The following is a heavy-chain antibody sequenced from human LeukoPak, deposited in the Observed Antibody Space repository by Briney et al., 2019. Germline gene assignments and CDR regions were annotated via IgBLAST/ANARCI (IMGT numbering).Heavy chain of an antibody. J-gene: IGHJ6*03. CDR1: GFTFSNNW. D-gene: IGHD2-2*01. V-gene: IGHV3-74*01. Sequence: PGGSLRLSCAASGFTFSNNWMHWVRQAPGKGLVWVSRINPDGRRTDYADSVKGRFTISRDNAKNTLYLQMNSLRVEDTAVYYCAREVEEVPTAMGVYYYYFMGVWGKGTTVTVSS. CDR2: INPDGRRT. CDR3: AREVEEVPTAMGVYYYYFMGV.